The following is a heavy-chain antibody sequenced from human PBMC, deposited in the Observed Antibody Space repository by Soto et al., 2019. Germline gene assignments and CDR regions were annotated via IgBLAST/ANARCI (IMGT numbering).Heavy chain of an antibody. CDR2: IYDGGTT. D-gene: IGHD7-27*01. J-gene: IGHJ4*02. CDR1: GGSISSAAYC. Sequence: SETRSLTCTVSGGSISSAAYCWCWIRQSPDKGLEWIGHIYDGGTTYSSPSLKGRVTISADTSETQFSLKLSSVSAADTAVYYCARGPSGDKIDYWGQGIQVTVSS. V-gene: IGHV4-30-4*01. CDR3: ARGPSGDKIDY.